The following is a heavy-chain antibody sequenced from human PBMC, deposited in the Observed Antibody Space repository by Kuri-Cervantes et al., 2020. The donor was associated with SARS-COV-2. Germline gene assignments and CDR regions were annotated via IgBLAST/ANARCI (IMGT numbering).Heavy chain of an antibody. J-gene: IGHJ4*02. CDR3: ATTSDD. CDR2: ISPNHGGT. V-gene: IGHV1-2*02. CDR1: GYTFTGYY. Sequence: ASVKVSCKASGYTFTGYYMHWVRQAPRQGLEWMGLISPNHGGTNYGDKFHGRVIMTRDTSINTVYMELSRLTSDDTAVYYCATTSDDWGQGTLVTVSS.